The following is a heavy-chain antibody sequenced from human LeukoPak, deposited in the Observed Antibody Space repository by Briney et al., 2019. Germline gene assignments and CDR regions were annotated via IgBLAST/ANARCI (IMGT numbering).Heavy chain of an antibody. J-gene: IGHJ6*02. D-gene: IGHD2-2*01. CDR3: ARHPVPAGYYYSYGMDV. CDR2: IYYSGST. CDR1: GGSISSYY. V-gene: IGHV4-59*08. Sequence: SETLSLTCTVSGGSISSYYRSWIRQPPGKGLEWIGYIYYSGSTNYNPSLKSRVTISLDTSKNQFSLKLSSVTAADTAVYYCARHPVPAGYYYSYGMDVGGQGTTVTVSS.